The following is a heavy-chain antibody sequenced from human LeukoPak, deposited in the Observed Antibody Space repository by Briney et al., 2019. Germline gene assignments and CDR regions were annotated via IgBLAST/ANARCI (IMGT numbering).Heavy chain of an antibody. J-gene: IGHJ3*02. D-gene: IGHD2-15*01. Sequence: GGSLRLSCAASGFTFSSYAMHWVRQAPGKGLEWVAVISYDGSNKYYADSVKGRFTISRDNSKNTLYPQMNSLRAEDTAVYYCAKLLGDAFDIWGQGTMVTVSS. CDR2: ISYDGSNK. CDR3: AKLLGDAFDI. V-gene: IGHV3-30*18. CDR1: GFTFSSYA.